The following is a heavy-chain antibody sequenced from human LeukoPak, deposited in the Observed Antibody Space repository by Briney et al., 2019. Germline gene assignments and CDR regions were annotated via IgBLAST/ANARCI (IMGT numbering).Heavy chain of an antibody. D-gene: IGHD1-14*01. J-gene: IGHJ3*02. CDR2: INHSGST. CDR3: ARDRYDAFDI. V-gene: IGHV4-34*01. CDR1: GGSFSGYY. Sequence: SETLSLTCAVYGGSFSGYYWSWIRQPPGKGLEWIGEINHSGSTNYNPSLKSRVTISVDTSKNQFSLKLSSVTAADTAVYYCARDRYDAFDIWGQGTMVTVSS.